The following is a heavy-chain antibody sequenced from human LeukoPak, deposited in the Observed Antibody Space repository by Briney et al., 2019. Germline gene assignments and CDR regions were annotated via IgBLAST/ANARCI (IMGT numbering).Heavy chain of an antibody. D-gene: IGHD5-18*01. J-gene: IGHJ5*02. CDR3: ARARGYSYGLGGYSSFWFDP. V-gene: IGHV4-34*01. CDR2: INHSGST. Sequence: PSETLSLTCAVYGGSFSGYYWSWIRQPPGKGLEWIGEINHSGSTNYNPSLKSRVTISVDTSKNQFSLKLSSVTAADTAVYYCARARGYSYGLGGYSSFWFDPWGQGTLVTVSS. CDR1: GGSFSGYY.